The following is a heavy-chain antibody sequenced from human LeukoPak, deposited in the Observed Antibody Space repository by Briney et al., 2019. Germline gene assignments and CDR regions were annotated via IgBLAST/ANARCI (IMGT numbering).Heavy chain of an antibody. Sequence: GASVKVSCKASGGTFSSYAISWVRQAPGQGLEWMGWISAYNGNTDYAQKLQGRVTMTTDTSTSTAYMELRSLRSDDTAVYYCARVFSYCSTTSCQDYWGQGTLVTVSS. CDR3: ARVFSYCSTTSCQDY. J-gene: IGHJ4*02. CDR2: ISAYNGNT. CDR1: GGTFSSYA. V-gene: IGHV1-18*01. D-gene: IGHD2-2*01.